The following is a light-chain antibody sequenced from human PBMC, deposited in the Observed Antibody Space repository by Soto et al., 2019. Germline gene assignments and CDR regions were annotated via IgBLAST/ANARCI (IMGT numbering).Light chain of an antibody. V-gene: IGKV4-1*01. J-gene: IGKJ1*01. CDR3: QQYYSNPGT. CDR1: QSVLYSSNNNNY. CDR2: WAS. Sequence: DIVMTQSPDSLAVSLGERATINCKSSQSVLYSSNNNNYLAWYQQKPGQPPKLLIYWASTRESGVPDRFRGSGSGTDFTLTISSLQAEDVAVYYCQQYYSNPGTFGQGTKVDIK.